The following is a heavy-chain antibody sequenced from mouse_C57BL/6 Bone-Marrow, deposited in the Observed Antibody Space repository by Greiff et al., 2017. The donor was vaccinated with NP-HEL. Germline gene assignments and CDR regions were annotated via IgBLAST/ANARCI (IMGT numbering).Heavy chain of an antibody. J-gene: IGHJ2*01. V-gene: IGHV1-82*01. CDR2: IYPGDGDT. CDR1: GYAFSSSW. CDR3: ADSAQATGY. Sequence: VQLHQSGPELVKPGASVKISCKASGYAFSSSWMNWVKQRPGKGLEWIGRIYPGDGDTNYNGKFKGKATLTADKSSSTAYMQLSSLTSEDSAVYFCADSAQATGYWGQGTTLTVSS. D-gene: IGHD3-2*02.